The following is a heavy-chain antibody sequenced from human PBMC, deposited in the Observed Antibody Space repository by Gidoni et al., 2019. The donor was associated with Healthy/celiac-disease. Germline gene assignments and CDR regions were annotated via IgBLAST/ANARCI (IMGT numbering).Heavy chain of an antibody. CDR3: ARESRIAAAGKVSYYYYYGMDV. Sequence: QVQLVESGGGVVQPGRSLRLSCAASGFTFSSYAMHWVRQAPGKGLEWVAVISYDGSNKYYADSVKGRFTISRDNSKNTLYLQMNSLRAEDTAVYYCARESRIAAAGKVSYYYYYGMDVWGQGTTVTVSS. J-gene: IGHJ6*02. V-gene: IGHV3-30-3*01. CDR1: GFTFSSYA. CDR2: ISYDGSNK. D-gene: IGHD6-13*01.